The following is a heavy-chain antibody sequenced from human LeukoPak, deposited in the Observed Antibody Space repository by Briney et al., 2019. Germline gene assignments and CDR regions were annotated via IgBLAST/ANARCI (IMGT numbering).Heavy chain of an antibody. J-gene: IGHJ4*02. CDR2: IIPILGIA. CDR1: GGTFSSYT. D-gene: IGHD2-2*02. Sequence: ASVKVSCKASGGTFSSYTISWVRQAPGQRLEWMGRIIPILGIANYAQKFQGRVTITADKSTSTAYMELSSLRSEDTAVYYCARPGRYCSSTSCYNYFDYWGQGTLVTVSS. CDR3: ARPGRYCSSTSCYNYFDY. V-gene: IGHV1-69*02.